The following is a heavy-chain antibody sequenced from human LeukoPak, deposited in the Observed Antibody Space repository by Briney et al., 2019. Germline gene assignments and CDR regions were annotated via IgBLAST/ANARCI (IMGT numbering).Heavy chain of an antibody. V-gene: IGHV3-9*01. J-gene: IGHJ6*03. CDR2: ISWNSRSK. CDR3: ARDRGWIAMYYYMDV. Sequence: GGSLRLSCAVSGFTFDDYAMHWVRQAPGKGLEWVSGISWNSRSKGYADSVKGRFTISRDNAKNSLYLQMNSLRAEDTAVYYCARDRGWIAMYYYMDVWGKGTTVTVSS. CDR1: GFTFDDYA. D-gene: IGHD2-21*01.